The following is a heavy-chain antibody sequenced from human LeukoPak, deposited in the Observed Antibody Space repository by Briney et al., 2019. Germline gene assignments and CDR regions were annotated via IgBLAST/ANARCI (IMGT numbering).Heavy chain of an antibody. V-gene: IGHV3-7*01. CDR2: IKQDGSEK. D-gene: IGHD5-12*01. J-gene: IGHJ4*02. Sequence: GGSLRLSCAASGFTFSSYWMSRVRQAPGKGLEWVANIKQDGSEKYYVDSVKGRFTISRDNAKNSLYLQMNSLRAEDTAVYYCARDSAIVATIKFDYWGQGTLVTVSS. CDR3: ARDSAIVATIKFDY. CDR1: GFTFSSYW.